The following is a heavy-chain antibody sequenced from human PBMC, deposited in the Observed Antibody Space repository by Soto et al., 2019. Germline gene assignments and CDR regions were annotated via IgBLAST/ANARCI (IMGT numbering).Heavy chain of an antibody. D-gene: IGHD1-26*01. CDR2: ISYDGSNK. V-gene: IGHV3-30*03. CDR3: ARESIVGATTFDY. J-gene: IGHJ4*01. CDR1: GFTFSSYG. Sequence: PGGSLRLSCAASGFTFSSYGMHWVRQAPGKGLEWVAVISYDGSNKYYADSVKGRFTISRDNSKNTLYLQMNSLRAEDTAVYYCARESIVGATTFDYWGQGTLVTAPQ.